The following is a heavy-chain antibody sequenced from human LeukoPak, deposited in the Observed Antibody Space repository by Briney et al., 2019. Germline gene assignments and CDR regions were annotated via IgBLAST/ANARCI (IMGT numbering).Heavy chain of an antibody. J-gene: IGHJ4*02. V-gene: IGHV4-34*01. CDR2: INHSGST. CDR3: ARHDLVVTAIFGY. D-gene: IGHD2-21*02. Sequence: SETLSLTCAVYGGSFSGYYWSWIRQPPGKGLEWIGEINHSGSTNYNPSLKSRVTISVDTSKNQFSLKLSSVTAADTAVYYCARHDLVVTAIFGYWGQGTLVTVSS. CDR1: GGSFSGYY.